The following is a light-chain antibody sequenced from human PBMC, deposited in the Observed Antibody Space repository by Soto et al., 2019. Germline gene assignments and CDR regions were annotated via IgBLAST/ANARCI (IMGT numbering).Light chain of an antibody. CDR3: QQYNNWPPSWT. J-gene: IGKJ1*01. Sequence: EIVITQSPSTLSFSPVEIATLSCRASQSISSNLAWYQQKPGQAPRLLIYGASTRATGIPARFSGSGSGTEFTLTISSLQSEDFAVYYCQQYNNWPPSWTFGQGTKVDIK. CDR2: GAS. CDR1: QSISSN. V-gene: IGKV3-15*01.